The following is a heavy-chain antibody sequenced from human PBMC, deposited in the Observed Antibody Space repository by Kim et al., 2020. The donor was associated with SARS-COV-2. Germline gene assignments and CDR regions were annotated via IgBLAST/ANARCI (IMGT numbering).Heavy chain of an antibody. CDR1: GGSISTSSYY. V-gene: IGHV4-39*01. CDR3: ARSRMYYDSTGYYYAYYFDY. D-gene: IGHD3-22*01. J-gene: IGHJ4*02. CDR2: IYYSGST. Sequence: SETLSLTCTVSGGSISTSSYYWGWIRQPPGKGLEWIVSIYYSGSTYYNPSLKSRVTISVDTSKNQFSLKLSFVTAADTAVYYCARSRMYYDSTGYYYAYYFDYWGQGTLVTVSS.